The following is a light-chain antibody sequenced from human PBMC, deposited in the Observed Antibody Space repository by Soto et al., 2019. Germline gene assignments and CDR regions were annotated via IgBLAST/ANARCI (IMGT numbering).Light chain of an antibody. V-gene: IGKV1-39*01. CDR1: QSISSS. CDR3: QQSFNLPRT. CDR2: AAS. J-gene: IGKJ1*01. Sequence: DTEMTQSPSSLSASVGETITITCRASQSISSSLNWFQHSPGQPPKLLLFAASNLHAGVPPRFSGSGSGTSFSLTIRSLQPEDFATYYCQQSFNLPRTFGPGTRVEFK.